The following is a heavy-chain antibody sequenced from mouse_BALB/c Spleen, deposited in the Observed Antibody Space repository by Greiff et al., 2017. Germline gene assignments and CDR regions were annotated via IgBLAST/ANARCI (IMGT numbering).Heavy chain of an antibody. J-gene: IGHJ2*01. V-gene: IGHV1-9*01. CDR1: GYTFSSYW. Sequence: QVHVKQSGAELMKPGASVKISCKATGYTFSSYWIEWVKQRPGHGLEWIGEILPGSGSTNYNEKFKGKATFTADTSSNTAYMQLSSLTSEDSAVYYCARSRLDGYYLDYWGQGTTLTVSS. D-gene: IGHD2-3*01. CDR2: ILPGSGST. CDR3: ARSRLDGYYLDY.